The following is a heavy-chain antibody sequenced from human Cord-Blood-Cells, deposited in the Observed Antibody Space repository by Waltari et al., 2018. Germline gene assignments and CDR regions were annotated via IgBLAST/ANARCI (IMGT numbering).Heavy chain of an antibody. CDR2: IIPIFGTA. J-gene: IGHJ4*02. D-gene: IGHD3-10*01. V-gene: IGHV1-69*01. Sequence: QVQLVQSGAEVKKPGSSVKVSCKASGGTFSSYAISWVPQAPGQGLEWMGGIIPIFGTANYAQKFQGRVTITADESTSTAYMELSSLRSEDTAVYYCARDGGLWFGELLAYFDYWGQGTLVTVSS. CDR1: GGTFSSYA. CDR3: ARDGGLWFGELLAYFDY.